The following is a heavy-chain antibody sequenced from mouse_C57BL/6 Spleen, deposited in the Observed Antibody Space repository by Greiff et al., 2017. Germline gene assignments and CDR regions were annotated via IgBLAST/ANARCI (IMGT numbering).Heavy chain of an antibody. Sequence: QVQLQQPGAELVMPGASVKLSCKASGYTFTSYWIPWVKQRPGQGLEWIGEIYPSDSYTNYNEKFKGKATLTVDKSSSTAYMQLSSLTSEDSAVYYCARWGLLEFGGWGKGTLVTVSA. D-gene: IGHD1-1*01. CDR3: ARWGLLEFGG. J-gene: IGHJ3*01. CDR2: IYPSDSYT. V-gene: IGHV1-69*01. CDR1: GYTFTSYW.